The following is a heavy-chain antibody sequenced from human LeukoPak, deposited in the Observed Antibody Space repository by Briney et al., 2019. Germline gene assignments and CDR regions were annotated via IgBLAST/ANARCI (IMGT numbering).Heavy chain of an antibody. CDR1: GGSISSYYW. CDR2: IYWNDDK. CDR3: AHRRIDYANPFDY. V-gene: IGHV2-5*01. Sequence: TLSLTCTVSGGSISSYYWSWIRQPPGKAPEWLALIYWNDDKRYSPSVNSRVTVTKDTSKNQVVLTMTNMDPVDTATYYCAHRRIDYANPFDYWGQGILVTVAS. J-gene: IGHJ4*02. D-gene: IGHD4-17*01.